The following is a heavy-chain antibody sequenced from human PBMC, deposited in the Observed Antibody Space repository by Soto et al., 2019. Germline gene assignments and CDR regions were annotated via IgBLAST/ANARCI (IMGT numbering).Heavy chain of an antibody. Sequence: PGGSLRLSCAASGFTFSSYAMSWVRQAPGKGLEWVSAISGSGGSTYYADSVKGRFTISRDNSKNTLYLQMNSLRAEDTAVYYCAKCKALVIAVAPVDYWGQGTLVTVSS. CDR3: AKCKALVIAVAPVDY. CDR1: GFTFSSYA. J-gene: IGHJ4*02. D-gene: IGHD6-19*01. CDR2: ISGSGGST. V-gene: IGHV3-23*01.